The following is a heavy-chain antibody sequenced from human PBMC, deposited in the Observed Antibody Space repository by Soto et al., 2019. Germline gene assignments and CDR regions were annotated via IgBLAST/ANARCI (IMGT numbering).Heavy chain of an antibody. J-gene: IGHJ4*02. CDR3: ASPTFYCSSTSCSFDY. CDR2: IIPIFGTA. D-gene: IGHD2-2*01. V-gene: IGHV1-69*01. Sequence: QVPLVQSGAEVKKPGSSVKVSCKASGGTFSSYAISWVRQAPGQGLEWMGGIIPIFGTANYAQKFQGRVTITADESTSTADMELSSLRSEDTAVYYCASPTFYCSSTSCSFDYWGQGTLVTVSS. CDR1: GGTFSSYA.